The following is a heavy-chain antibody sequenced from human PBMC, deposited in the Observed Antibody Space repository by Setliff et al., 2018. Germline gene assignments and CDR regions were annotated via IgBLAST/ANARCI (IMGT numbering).Heavy chain of an antibody. V-gene: IGHV3-7*01. CDR2: IKQDGSVK. J-gene: IGHJ4*02. Sequence: GGSLRLSCPASGFTFSSYWMSWVRQAPGKGLEWVAKIKQDGSVKNYVDSVKGRFSISRDNTRNSLYLQMNSLRAEDTAVYYCARDPYDSRGYYFFDFWGQGTLVTVSS. CDR3: ARDPYDSRGYYFFDF. D-gene: IGHD3-22*01. CDR1: GFTFSSYW.